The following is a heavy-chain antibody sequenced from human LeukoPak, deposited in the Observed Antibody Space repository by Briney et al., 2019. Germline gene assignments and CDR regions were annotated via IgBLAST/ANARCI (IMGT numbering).Heavy chain of an antibody. J-gene: IGHJ4*02. D-gene: IGHD2-2*01. V-gene: IGHV3-23*01. CDR2: ISGSGGST. CDR3: ARGYCSSTSCYFSEAFDY. CDR1: GFTFISYG. Sequence: GGSLRLSCAASGFTFISYGMTWVRQAPGKGLEWVSAISGSGGSTYYADSVKGRFTISRDNSKNTLYLQMNSLRAEDTAVYYCARGYCSSTSCYFSEAFDYWGQGTLVTVSS.